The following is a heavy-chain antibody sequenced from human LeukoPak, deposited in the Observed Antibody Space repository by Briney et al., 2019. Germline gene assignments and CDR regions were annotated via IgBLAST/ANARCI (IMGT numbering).Heavy chain of an antibody. V-gene: IGHV3-74*01. J-gene: IGHJ5*02. D-gene: IGHD2-8*01. Sequence: GGSLRLSCAASGFTFDDYGMSWVRQAPGKGLVWVSRINSDGSSTSYADSVKGRFTISRDNAKNTLYLQMNSLRAEDTAVYYCARDLVGVRFDPWGQGTLVTVSS. CDR2: INSDGSST. CDR1: GFTFDDYG. CDR3: ARDLVGVRFDP.